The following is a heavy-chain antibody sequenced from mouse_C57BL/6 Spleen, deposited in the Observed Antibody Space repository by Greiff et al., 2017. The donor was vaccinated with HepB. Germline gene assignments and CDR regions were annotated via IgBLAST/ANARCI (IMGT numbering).Heavy chain of an antibody. CDR3: ARLRLPSMDY. D-gene: IGHD2-2*01. Sequence: QVQLQQPGAELVKPGASVKLSCKASGYTFTSYWMQWVKQRPGQGLEWIGEIDPSDSYTNYNQKFKGKATFTVDTSSSTAYMQLSSLTSEDSAVYYCARLRLPSMDYWGQGTSVTVSS. CDR2: IDPSDSYT. V-gene: IGHV1-50*01. J-gene: IGHJ4*01. CDR1: GYTFTSYW.